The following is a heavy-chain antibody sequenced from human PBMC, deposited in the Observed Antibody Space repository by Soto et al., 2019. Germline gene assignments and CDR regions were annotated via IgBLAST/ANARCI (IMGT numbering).Heavy chain of an antibody. CDR2: IIPIFGTA. V-gene: IGHV1-69*12. J-gene: IGHJ4*02. CDR3: ARVGGVRFLEWLEDY. D-gene: IGHD3-3*01. CDR1: GGTFSSYA. Sequence: QVQLVQSGAEVKKPGSSVKVSCKASGGTFSSYAISWVRQAPGQGLEWMGGIIPIFGTANYAQKFQGRVTMTADDSTNTADMELSSLRSEDTAVYYCARVGGVRFLEWLEDYWGQGTLVTVSS.